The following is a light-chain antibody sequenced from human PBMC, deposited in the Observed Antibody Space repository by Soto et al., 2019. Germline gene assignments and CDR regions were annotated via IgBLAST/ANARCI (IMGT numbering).Light chain of an antibody. CDR2: YDD. CDR3: AAWDDSLDGVV. Sequence: QSVLTQSPSVSEAPRQRVTITCSGSSSNIGDNPVNWYQQLPGKAPKLLIYYDDLLASGVSDRFSGSKSGTSASLAISGLQSEDEGDYYGAAWDDSLDGVVFGGGTKLTVL. CDR1: SSNIGDNP. V-gene: IGLV1-36*01. J-gene: IGLJ2*01.